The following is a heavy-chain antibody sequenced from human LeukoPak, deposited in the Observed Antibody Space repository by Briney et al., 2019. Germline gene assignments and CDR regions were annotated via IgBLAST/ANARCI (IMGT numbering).Heavy chain of an antibody. CDR1: GFTFSSYA. Sequence: PGGSLRLSCAASGFTFSSYAMSWVRQAPGKGLEWVSAIGGSGGSTYYADSVKGRFTISRDNSKNTLYLQMNSLRAEDTAVYYCASDYYDSSGYAVITTSFDYWGQGTLVTVSS. J-gene: IGHJ4*02. V-gene: IGHV3-23*01. D-gene: IGHD3-22*01. CDR2: IGGSGGST. CDR3: ASDYYDSSGYAVITTSFDY.